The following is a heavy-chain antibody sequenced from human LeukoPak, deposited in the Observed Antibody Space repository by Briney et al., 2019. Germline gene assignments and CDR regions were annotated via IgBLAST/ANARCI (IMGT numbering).Heavy chain of an antibody. Sequence: PSETPSLTCTVSGGSISSSSYYWGWIRQPPGKGLEWIGSIYYSGSTNYNPSLKSRVTISVDTSKNQFSLKLSSVTAADTAVYYCARGATAMVRHAFDVWGQGTMVTVSS. D-gene: IGHD5-18*01. CDR1: GGSISSSSYY. CDR3: ARGATAMVRHAFDV. J-gene: IGHJ3*01. V-gene: IGHV4-39*07. CDR2: IYYSGST.